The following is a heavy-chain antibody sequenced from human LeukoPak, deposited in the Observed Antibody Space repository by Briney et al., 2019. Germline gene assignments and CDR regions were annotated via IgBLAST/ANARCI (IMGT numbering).Heavy chain of an antibody. J-gene: IGHJ4*02. D-gene: IGHD2-15*01. V-gene: IGHV3-11*01. CDR2: ISSSGSTI. CDR3: AIYCSGGRCYPTFDY. Sequence: GGSLRLSCAASGFTFSDYYMSWIRQAPGKGLEWVSYISSSGSTIYYADSVKGRFTISRDNAKNSLYLQMNSLRAEDTAVYYCAIYCSGGRCYPTFDYWGQGTLVTVSS. CDR1: GFTFSDYY.